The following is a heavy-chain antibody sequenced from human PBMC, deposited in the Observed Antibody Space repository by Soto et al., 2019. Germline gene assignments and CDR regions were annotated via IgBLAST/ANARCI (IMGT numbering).Heavy chain of an antibody. CDR3: ARAGVYYDSSGYYYHFDY. CDR2: IYHSGST. D-gene: IGHD3-22*01. V-gene: IGHV4-4*02. J-gene: IGHJ4*02. CDR1: GGSISSSNW. Sequence: PSETLSLTCAVSGGSISSSNWWSWVRQPPGKGLEWIGEIYHSGSTNYNPSLKSRVTISVDKSKNQFSLKLSSVTAADTAVYYCARAGVYYDSSGYYYHFDYWGQGTLVTVSS.